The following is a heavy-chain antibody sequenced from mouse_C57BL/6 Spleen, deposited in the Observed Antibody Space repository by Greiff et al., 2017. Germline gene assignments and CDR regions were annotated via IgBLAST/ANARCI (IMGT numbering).Heavy chain of an antibody. V-gene: IGHV3-6*01. CDR2: ISYDGSN. D-gene: IGHD1-1*01. CDR3: ARGDYYGYFDY. CDR1: GYSITSGYY. J-gene: IGHJ2*01. Sequence: EVKLMESGPGLVKPSQSLSLTCSVTGYSITSGYYWNWIRQFPGNKLEWMGYISYDGSNNYNPSLKNRISITRDTSKNQFFLKLNSVTTEDTATYYCARGDYYGYFDYWGQGTTRTVSS.